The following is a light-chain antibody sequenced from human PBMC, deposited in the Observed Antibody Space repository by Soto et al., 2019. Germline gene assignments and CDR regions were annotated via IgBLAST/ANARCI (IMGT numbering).Light chain of an antibody. CDR3: SSYTSSSTHL. Sequence: QSALTQPASVSGSPGHSITISCIGTSSDVGGYNYVSWYQQYQGKAPKLMIYDVSNRPSGVSNRFSGSKSGNTASLTISGLQAEDEADYYCSSYTSSSTHLFGTGTKVTVL. CDR1: SSDVGGYNY. J-gene: IGLJ1*01. V-gene: IGLV2-14*01. CDR2: DVS.